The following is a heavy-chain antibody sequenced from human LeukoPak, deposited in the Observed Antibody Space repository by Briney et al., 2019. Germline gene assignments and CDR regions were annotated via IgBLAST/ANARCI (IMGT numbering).Heavy chain of an antibody. CDR3: ARDRLWFGELPLDY. J-gene: IGHJ4*02. CDR1: GFTFSSYA. D-gene: IGHD3-10*01. Sequence: GGSLRLSCAASGFTFSSYAMSWVRQAPGKGLEWVPAISGSGGSTYYADSVKGRFTISRDNAKNSLYLQMNSLRAEDTAVYYCARDRLWFGELPLDYWGQGTLVTVSS. V-gene: IGHV3-23*01. CDR2: ISGSGGST.